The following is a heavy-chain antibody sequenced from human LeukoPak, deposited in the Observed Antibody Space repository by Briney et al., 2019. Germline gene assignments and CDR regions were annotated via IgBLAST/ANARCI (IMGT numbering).Heavy chain of an antibody. Sequence: PWGSLSLSCAASGFTFSSYSMNWVRQAPGKGLEWVSSISSSSSSKYYADSVKGRFTISRDNVKNLLYLQMNSLRVEDTAVYYCARTSLSNGDYAREAFDIWGQGTMVTVSS. CDR2: ISSSSSSK. CDR1: GFTFSSYS. J-gene: IGHJ3*02. CDR3: ARTSLSNGDYAREAFDI. V-gene: IGHV3-21*06. D-gene: IGHD4-17*01.